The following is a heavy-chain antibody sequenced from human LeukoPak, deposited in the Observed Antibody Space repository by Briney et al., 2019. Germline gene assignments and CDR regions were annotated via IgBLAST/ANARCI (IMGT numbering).Heavy chain of an antibody. CDR1: GGTFSSYA. J-gene: IGHJ4*02. V-gene: IGHV1-69*05. Sequence: GASVKVPCKASGGTFSSYAISWVRQAPGQGLEWMGGIIPIFGTANYAQKFQGRVTITTDESTSTAYMELSSLRSEDTAVYYCARGKYSSSPGSFDYWGQGTLVTVSS. CDR3: ARGKYSSSPGSFDY. CDR2: IIPIFGTA. D-gene: IGHD6-6*01.